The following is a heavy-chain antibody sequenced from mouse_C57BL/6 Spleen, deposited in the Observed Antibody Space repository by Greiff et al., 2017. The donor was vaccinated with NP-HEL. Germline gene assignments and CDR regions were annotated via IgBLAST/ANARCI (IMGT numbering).Heavy chain of an antibody. Sequence: QVQLQQPGTELVKPGASVKLSCKASGYTFTSYWMHWVKQRPGQGLEWIGNINPSNGGTTYNEKLKSKATLTVDKSSSTAYMQLSSLTSEDSAVYYCAFGLTTVVATDSDYWGQGTTLTVSS. V-gene: IGHV1-53*01. J-gene: IGHJ2*01. D-gene: IGHD1-1*01. CDR2: INPSNGGT. CDR3: AFGLTTVVATDSDY. CDR1: GYTFTSYW.